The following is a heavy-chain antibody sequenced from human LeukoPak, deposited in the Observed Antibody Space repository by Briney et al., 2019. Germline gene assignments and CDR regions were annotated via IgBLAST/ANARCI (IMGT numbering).Heavy chain of an antibody. Sequence: ASVKVSCKASGYTFTGYYMHWVRQAPGQGLEWMGRINPNSGGTNYAQEFQGRVTMTRDTSISTAYMELSRLRSDDTAVYYCARDPDYTITMVRGSPGDYWGQGTLVTVSS. V-gene: IGHV1-2*06. D-gene: IGHD3-10*01. CDR3: ARDPDYTITMVRGSPGDY. CDR2: INPNSGGT. J-gene: IGHJ4*02. CDR1: GYTFTGYY.